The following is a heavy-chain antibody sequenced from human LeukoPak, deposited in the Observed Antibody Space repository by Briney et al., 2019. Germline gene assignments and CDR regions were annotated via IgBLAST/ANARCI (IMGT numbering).Heavy chain of an antibody. J-gene: IGHJ4*02. V-gene: IGHV4-59*12. Sequence: ETLSLTCTVSGGSISSYYWSWLRQPPGKGLEWIGYIYSSGSTNYNPSFKSRVTISEDTSKNQFSLKLSSVTAADTAVYYCARCRGTPSRFDYWGQGTRVTVSS. CDR3: ARCRGTPSRFDY. CDR1: GGSISSYY. CDR2: IYSSGST. D-gene: IGHD1-1*01.